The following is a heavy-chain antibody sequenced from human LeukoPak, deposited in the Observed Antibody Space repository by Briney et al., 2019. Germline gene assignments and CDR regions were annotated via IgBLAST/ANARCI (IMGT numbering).Heavy chain of an antibody. CDR3: AKGQIRLDY. CDR2: IFTGGTT. J-gene: IGHJ4*02. Sequence: PGGSLRLSCAVSAFSVSNNYMSWVRRAPGKGLEWVSLIFTGGTTYYADSVKGRFTNSRDNAKNSLYLQMNSLRAEDTAVYYCAKGQIRLDYWGQGTLVTVSS. CDR1: AFSVSNNY. D-gene: IGHD3-16*01. V-gene: IGHV3-53*01.